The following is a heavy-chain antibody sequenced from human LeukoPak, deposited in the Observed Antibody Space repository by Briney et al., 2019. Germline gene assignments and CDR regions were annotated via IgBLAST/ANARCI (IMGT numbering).Heavy chain of an antibody. CDR2: IDQGGSTK. Sequence: PGGSLRLSCAASGFTFNTYWMIWVRQAPGKGLEWVANIDQGGSTKYYVDSLKGRFTISRDNAKNSLYLQMNRLRPEDTAFYYCAKGADPLTWRMTTVAGTRFDFWGQGALVTVSS. CDR3: AKGADPLTWRMTTVAGTRFDF. V-gene: IGHV3-7*03. CDR1: GFTFNTYW. J-gene: IGHJ4*02. D-gene: IGHD6-19*01.